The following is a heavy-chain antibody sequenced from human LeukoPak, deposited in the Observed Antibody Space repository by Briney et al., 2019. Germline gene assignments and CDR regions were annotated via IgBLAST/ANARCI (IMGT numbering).Heavy chain of an antibody. CDR2: IYYSGST. J-gene: IGHJ6*02. D-gene: IGHD3-10*01. CDR1: GGSISSGDYD. CDR3: ARRMRGNGSGSYFFDYYYYGMDV. V-gene: IGHV4-30-4*01. Sequence: PSETLSLTCTVSGGSISSGDYDWSWLRQPPGKGLEWIVYIYYSGSTYYNPSHKSRVTISVDTSNNQFSLKLSSVTAADTAVYYCARRMRGNGSGSYFFDYYYYGMDVWGQGTTVTVSS.